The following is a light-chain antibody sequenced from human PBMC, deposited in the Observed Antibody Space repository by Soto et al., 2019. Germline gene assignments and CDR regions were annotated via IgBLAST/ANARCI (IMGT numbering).Light chain of an antibody. CDR1: QSISSK. CDR3: QQYDKWPPT. CDR2: GAS. Sequence: EIVMTQSPATLSVSPGERATLSCRASQSISSKLAWYQQRPDQAPRLLIYGASTRATGVPVRFRGSGSGTEFTLTISGLQSEDFAVYCCQQYDKWPPTFGGGTK. V-gene: IGKV3-15*01. J-gene: IGKJ4*01.